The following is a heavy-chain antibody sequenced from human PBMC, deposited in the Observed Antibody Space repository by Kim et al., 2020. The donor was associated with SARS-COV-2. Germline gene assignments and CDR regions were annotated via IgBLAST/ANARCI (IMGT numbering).Heavy chain of an antibody. CDR3: AKLGLYYYDSSGYLTDAFDI. J-gene: IGHJ3*02. V-gene: IGHV3-23*01. Sequence: GRFTIARDNSKNTLYLQMNSLRAEDTAVYYCAKLGLYYYDSSGYLTDAFDIWGQGTMVTVSS. D-gene: IGHD3-22*01.